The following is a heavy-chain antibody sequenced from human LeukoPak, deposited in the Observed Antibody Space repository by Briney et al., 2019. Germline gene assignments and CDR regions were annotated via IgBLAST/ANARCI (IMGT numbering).Heavy chain of an antibody. Sequence: GGSLRLSCAASGFTFSSYGMHWVRQAPGKGLEWVAVISYDGSNKYYADSVKGRFTISRDNAKNSLSLQMNSLRAEDTAVYYCARRVAAAGSTGLRYIDVWGKGTTVTVSS. CDR2: ISYDGSNK. J-gene: IGHJ6*03. CDR3: ARRVAAAGSTGLRYIDV. D-gene: IGHD6-13*01. V-gene: IGHV3-30*03. CDR1: GFTFSSYG.